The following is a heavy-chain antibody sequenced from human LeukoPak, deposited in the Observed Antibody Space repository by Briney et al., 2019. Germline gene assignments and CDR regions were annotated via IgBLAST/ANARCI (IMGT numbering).Heavy chain of an antibody. V-gene: IGHV1-2*02. J-gene: IGHJ6*03. CDR2: INPNSGGT. CDR3: AKVMVYAGDPYYYYYMDV. CDR1: GYTFTGYY. D-gene: IGHD2-8*01. Sequence: ASVKVSCKASGYTFTGYYMHWVRQAPGQGLEWMGWINPNSGGTNYAQKFQGRVTMTRDTSISTAYMELSRLRSDDTAVYYCAKVMVYAGDPYYYYYMDVWGKGTTVTVSS.